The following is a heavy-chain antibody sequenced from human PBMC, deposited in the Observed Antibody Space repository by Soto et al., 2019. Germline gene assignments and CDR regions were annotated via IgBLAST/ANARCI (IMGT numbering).Heavy chain of an antibody. V-gene: IGHV3-30*18. D-gene: IGHD4-4*01. CDR2: ISYDGSNK. J-gene: IGHJ4*02. Sequence: PGGSLRLSCAASGFTFSSYGMHWVRQAPGKGLEWVAVISYDGSNKYYADSVKGRFTISRDNSKNTLYLQMNSLRAEDTAVYYCAKDGRDYRAIAFDYWGQGTLVTVS. CDR1: GFTFSSYG. CDR3: AKDGRDYRAIAFDY.